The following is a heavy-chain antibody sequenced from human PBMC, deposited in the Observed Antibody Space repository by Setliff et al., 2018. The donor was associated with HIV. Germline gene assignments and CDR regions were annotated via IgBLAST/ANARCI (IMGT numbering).Heavy chain of an antibody. CDR2: IYRGGST. Sequence: PGGSLRLSCAASGSTVSSNYMSWVRQAPGKGLEWVSIIYRGGSTYYADSVKARFTISRDNSKNTLYLQMNSLRAEDTAVYYCARATKTPYSSSWSIPGAFDIWGQGTIVTVSS. CDR3: ARATKTPYSSSWSIPGAFDI. D-gene: IGHD6-13*01. CDR1: GSTVSSNY. J-gene: IGHJ3*02. V-gene: IGHV3-53*01.